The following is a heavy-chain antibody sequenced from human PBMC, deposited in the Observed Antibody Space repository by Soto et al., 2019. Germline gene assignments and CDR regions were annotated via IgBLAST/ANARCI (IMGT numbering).Heavy chain of an antibody. CDR2: ISSNGGST. CDR1: GFTFSSYA. V-gene: IGHV3-64D*08. D-gene: IGHD3-10*01. J-gene: IGHJ4*02. CDR3: VKDFTPLSMVRGVIDYFDY. Sequence: GGSLRLSCSASGFTFSSYAMHWVRQAPGKGLEYVSAISSNGGSTYYADSVKGRFTISRDNSKNTLYLQMSSLRAEDTAVYYCVKDFTPLSMVRGVIDYFDYWGQGTLVTVSS.